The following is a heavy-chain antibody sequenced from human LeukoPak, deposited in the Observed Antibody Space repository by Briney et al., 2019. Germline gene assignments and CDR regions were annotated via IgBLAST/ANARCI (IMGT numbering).Heavy chain of an antibody. Sequence: ASVKVSCKASGYTFTGYYMHWVRQAPGQGPEWMGWINPNSGGTNYAQKFQGRVTMTRDTSISTAYMELSRLRSDDTAVYYCARDLGYCSSTSCYIDAFDIWGQGTMVTVSS. D-gene: IGHD2-2*03. CDR1: GYTFTGYY. V-gene: IGHV1-2*02. J-gene: IGHJ3*02. CDR3: ARDLGYCSSTSCYIDAFDI. CDR2: INPNSGGT.